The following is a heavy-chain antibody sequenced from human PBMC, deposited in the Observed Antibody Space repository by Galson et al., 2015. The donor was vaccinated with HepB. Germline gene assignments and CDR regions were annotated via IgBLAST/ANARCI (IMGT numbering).Heavy chain of an antibody. V-gene: IGHV3-66*01. Sequence: SLRLSCAASGFTVSSNYMSWVRQAPGEGLEWVSVIYSGGSTYYADSVKGRFTISRDNSKNTLYLQMNSLRAEDTAVYYCAREGSIWFGELLAYYYGMDVWGQGTTVTVSS. CDR1: GFTVSSNY. D-gene: IGHD3-10*01. CDR2: IYSGGST. CDR3: AREGSIWFGELLAYYYGMDV. J-gene: IGHJ6*02.